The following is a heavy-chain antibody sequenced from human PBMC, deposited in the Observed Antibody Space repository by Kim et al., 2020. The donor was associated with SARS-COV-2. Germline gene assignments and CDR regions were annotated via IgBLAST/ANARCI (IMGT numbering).Heavy chain of an antibody. V-gene: IGHV3-15*01. CDR2: IKSKTDGGTT. D-gene: IGHD2-15*01. CDR1: GFTFSNAW. J-gene: IGHJ4*02. CDR3: TTDAGGYCSGGSCYYFDY. Sequence: GGSLRLSCAASGFTFSNAWMSWVRQAPGKGLEWVGRIKSKTDGGTTDYAAPVKGRFTISRDDSKNTLYLQMNSLKTEDTAVYYCTTDAGGYCSGGSCYYFDYWGQGTLVTVSS.